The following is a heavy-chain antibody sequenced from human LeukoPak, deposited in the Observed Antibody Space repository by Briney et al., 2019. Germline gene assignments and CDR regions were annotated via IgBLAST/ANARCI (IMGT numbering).Heavy chain of an antibody. D-gene: IGHD4-17*01. CDR1: GFTFSSYA. CDR2: ISYDGSNK. J-gene: IGHJ6*02. Sequence: GGSLRLSCAASGFTFSSYAVHWVRQAPGKGLEWVAVISYDGSNKYYADSVKGRFTISRDNSKNTLYLQMNSLRAEDTAVYYCARDRGTVTTPSYYYGMDVWGQGTTVTVSS. CDR3: ARDRGTVTTPSYYYGMDV. V-gene: IGHV3-30-3*01.